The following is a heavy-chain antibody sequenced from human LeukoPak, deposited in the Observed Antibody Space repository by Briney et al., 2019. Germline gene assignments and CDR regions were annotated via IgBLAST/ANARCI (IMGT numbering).Heavy chain of an antibody. V-gene: IGHV4-59*01. D-gene: IGHD2-2*01. Sequence: SETLPLTCTVSGGSLSSYYWSWIRQPPGKGLEWIGYIYYSGSTNYNPSLKSRVTISVDTSKNQFSRKRSSVTAADTAVYYCARGPSGVRYCSSTSCDARDYYYMDVWGKGTTVTVSS. J-gene: IGHJ6*03. CDR2: IYYSGST. CDR1: GGSLSSYY. CDR3: ARGPSGVRYCSSTSCDARDYYYMDV.